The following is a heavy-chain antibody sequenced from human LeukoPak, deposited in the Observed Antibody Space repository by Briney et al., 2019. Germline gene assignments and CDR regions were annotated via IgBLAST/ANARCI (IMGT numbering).Heavy chain of an antibody. CDR2: VSPPGGGT. CDR3: ARDLAWGAFDY. CDR1: GFTFSNYA. D-gene: IGHD7-27*01. J-gene: IGHJ4*02. Sequence: PGRFLRLSCAASGFTFSNYAMHWVRQAPGKGLEWLSGVSPPGGGTYYADSVKGRFTISRDDSKNTLFLQMNSLRVEDTAVYHCARDLAWGAFDYWGQGTLVTVSS. V-gene: IGHV3-23*01.